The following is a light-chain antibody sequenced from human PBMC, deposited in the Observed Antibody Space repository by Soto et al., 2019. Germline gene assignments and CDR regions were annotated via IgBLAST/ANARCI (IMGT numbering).Light chain of an antibody. CDR3: QQLESYPST. Sequence: IQLTQSPSSLSASVGCRFTITCRASLGINRFLARYQQKPGKAPKLLIYAASTLQSGVPSRFAGSGSGTDFTLTINSLQPEDFATYYCQQLESYPSTFGGGTTGDIK. J-gene: IGKJ4*01. CDR1: LGINRF. CDR2: AAS. V-gene: IGKV1-9*01.